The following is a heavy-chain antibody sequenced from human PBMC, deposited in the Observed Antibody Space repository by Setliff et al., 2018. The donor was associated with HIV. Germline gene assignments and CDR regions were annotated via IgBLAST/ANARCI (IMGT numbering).Heavy chain of an antibody. D-gene: IGHD1-26*01. CDR1: GYTLTTYG. V-gene: IGHV7-4-1*02. Sequence: RASVKVSCKASGYTLTTYGISRVRQAPGQGPEWMGWINTETGNPMYAQGFTGRFVFSLDTSVSTAYLQINSLKAEDTAMYYCARVGSYWSTFDYWGQGALVTVSS. CDR3: ARVGSYWSTFDY. J-gene: IGHJ4*02. CDR2: INTETGNP.